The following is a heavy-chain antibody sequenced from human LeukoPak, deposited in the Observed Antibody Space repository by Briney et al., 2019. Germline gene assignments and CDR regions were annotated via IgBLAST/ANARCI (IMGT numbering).Heavy chain of an antibody. CDR2: INPNSGGT. J-gene: IGHJ5*02. CDR3: ARGILTYYDILTGGFWFDP. Sequence: ASVKVSCKASGYTFTGYYMHWVRQAPGQGLEWMGWINPNSGGTNYVQRFQGRVTMTRDTSISTAYMELSRLRSDDTAVYYCARGILTYYDILTGGFWFDPWGQGTLVTVSS. CDR1: GYTFTGYY. V-gene: IGHV1-2*02. D-gene: IGHD3-9*01.